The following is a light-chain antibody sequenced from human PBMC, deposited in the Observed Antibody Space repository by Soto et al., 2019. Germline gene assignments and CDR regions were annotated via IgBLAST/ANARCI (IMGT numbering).Light chain of an antibody. CDR2: SAS. CDR1: QGIRND. CDR3: LHDYEFPFT. J-gene: IGKJ3*01. V-gene: IGKV1-6*01. Sequence: AIQMTQSPSSLSASVGDRVTITCRASQGIRNDLGWYQQKPGKAPKLLIYSASSLPSGVPSRFGGSGSGTDFTLTISSLQPEDFATYYCLHDYEFPFTFGPGTKVDIK.